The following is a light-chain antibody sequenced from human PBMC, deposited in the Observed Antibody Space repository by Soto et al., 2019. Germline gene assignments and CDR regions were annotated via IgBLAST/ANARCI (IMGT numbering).Light chain of an antibody. Sequence: DIQMTQPPSTLSAFVGDTVTITCRASQSIDTWLAWHQQKPGRAPKPLISKASALESGVPSRFSGSGSGTDFTLTIRDVQPDDFAIYYCQQYNSYRAFGQGTKVEI. J-gene: IGKJ1*01. CDR3: QQYNSYRA. CDR2: KAS. V-gene: IGKV1-5*03. CDR1: QSIDTW.